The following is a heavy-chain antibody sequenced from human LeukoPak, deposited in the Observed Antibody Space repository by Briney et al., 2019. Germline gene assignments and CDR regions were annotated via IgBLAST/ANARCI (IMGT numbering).Heavy chain of an antibody. J-gene: IGHJ4*02. CDR2: IIPSFGTA. CDR1: GGTFISYA. V-gene: IGHV1-69*13. CDR3: AREGPYCSGGSCYYYFDY. Sequence: ASVKVSCKASGGTFISYAISWVRQAPGQGLEWMGGIIPSFGTANYAQKFQGRVTITADESTSTAYMELSSLRSEDTAVYYCAREGPYCSGGSCYYYFDYWGQGTLVTVSS. D-gene: IGHD2-15*01.